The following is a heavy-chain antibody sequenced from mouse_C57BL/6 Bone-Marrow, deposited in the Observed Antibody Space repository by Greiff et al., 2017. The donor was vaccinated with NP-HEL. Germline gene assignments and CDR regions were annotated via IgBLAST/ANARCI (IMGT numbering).Heavy chain of an antibody. Sequence: EVMLVESGGGLVKPGGSLKLSCAASGFTFSSYAMSWVRQTPEKRLEWVATISDGGSYTYYPDNVKGRFTISRDNAKNNLYLQMSHLKSEDTAMYYCARVSDQAWFAYWGQGTLVTVSA. CDR1: GFTFSSYA. CDR2: ISDGGSYT. V-gene: IGHV5-4*03. D-gene: IGHD3-2*02. J-gene: IGHJ3*01. CDR3: ARVSDQAWFAY.